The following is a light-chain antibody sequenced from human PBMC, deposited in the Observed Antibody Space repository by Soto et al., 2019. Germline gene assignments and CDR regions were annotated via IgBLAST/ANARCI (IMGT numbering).Light chain of an antibody. CDR2: GAS. CDR1: QTVSTNC. CDR3: QQYCNSPFT. J-gene: IGKJ2*01. V-gene: IGKV3-20*01. Sequence: ESVLTQSPGTLSLSPGERATLSCRASQTVSTNCLAWYQQKPGRPPRLLIYGASHRPGGIPDKFSSSGSGTDFTLTISSLEPEDLAVYYCQQYCNSPFTFGQGTKLEIK.